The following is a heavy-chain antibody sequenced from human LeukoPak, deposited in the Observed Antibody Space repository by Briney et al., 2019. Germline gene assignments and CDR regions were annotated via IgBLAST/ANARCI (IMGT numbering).Heavy chain of an antibody. V-gene: IGHV3-7*01. J-gene: IGHJ4*02. Sequence: PGGSLRLSCAASGFSFTSYWMSWVRQAPGGGLEWVANKKTDGNAKNYMDSVKGGSTIPKESPKNTLYLQMNSLIAEDTAVYYCTAGALGYWGRGTLINVSS. CDR2: KKTDGNAK. D-gene: IGHD3-16*01. CDR1: GFSFTSYW. CDR3: TAGALGY.